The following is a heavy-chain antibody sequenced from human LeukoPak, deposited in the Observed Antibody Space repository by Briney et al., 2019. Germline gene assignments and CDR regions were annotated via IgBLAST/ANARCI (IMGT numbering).Heavy chain of an antibody. CDR2: IYTGGST. D-gene: IGHD5-18*01. Sequence: SETLSLTCTVSGGSISSGSYYWSWIRQPAGKGLEWIGRIYTGGSTNYNPSLKSRVTISVDTSKNQFSLKLSSVTAADTAVYYCVRERKSGYSYNIEYWGQGTLVSVSS. CDR1: GGSISSGSYY. CDR3: VRERKSGYSYNIEY. V-gene: IGHV4-61*02. J-gene: IGHJ4*02.